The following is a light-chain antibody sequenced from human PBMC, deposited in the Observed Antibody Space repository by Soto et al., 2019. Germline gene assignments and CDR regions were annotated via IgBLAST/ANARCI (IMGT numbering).Light chain of an antibody. Sequence: QAVVTQPPSASGTPGLRVTFSCSGSSSNIGSNPVSWYQLLPGTAPKLLIYDNERPSGVPDRFSGSKSGTSASLAISGLQSEYEADYSCAAWAASLNGVLFGGGTKLTVL. CDR1: SSNIGSNP. CDR2: DN. J-gene: IGLJ2*01. V-gene: IGLV1-44*01. CDR3: AAWAASLNGVL.